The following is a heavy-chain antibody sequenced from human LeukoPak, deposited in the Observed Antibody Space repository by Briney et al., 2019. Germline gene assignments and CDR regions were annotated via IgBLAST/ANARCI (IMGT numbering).Heavy chain of an antibody. CDR3: ARLMGRGFDH. Sequence: SETLSLTCTVSGGSISSYYWSWIRQPPGKGLEWIGYIYYSGSTNYNPSLKSRVTISVDTSKNQFSLKLSSVTAADTAVYYCARLMGRGFDHWGQGTLVTVSS. V-gene: IGHV4-59*08. CDR1: GGSISSYY. D-gene: IGHD2-8*01. CDR2: IYYSGST. J-gene: IGHJ5*02.